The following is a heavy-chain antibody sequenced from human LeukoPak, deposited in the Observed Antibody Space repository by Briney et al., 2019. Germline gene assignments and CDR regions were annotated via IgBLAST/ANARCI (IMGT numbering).Heavy chain of an antibody. CDR1: GFTFSTFW. CDR3: ARGRNMGV. V-gene: IGHV3-7*01. J-gene: IGHJ6*02. Sequence: GGSLRLSCAVPGFTFSTFWMSWVRQAPGKGLEWVANINQDGSENYYVGSAKGRFTISRDNAKSSLFLQLISLRAEDTAVYYCARGRNMGVWGQGTTVTVSS. CDR2: INQDGSEN.